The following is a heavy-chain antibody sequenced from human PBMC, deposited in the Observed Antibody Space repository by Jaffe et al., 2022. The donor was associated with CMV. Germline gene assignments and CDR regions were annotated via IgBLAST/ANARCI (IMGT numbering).Heavy chain of an antibody. CDR3: AQDPYYFGGSAYYSGY. Sequence: EVQLVDSGGGLVQPGGSLRLSCAASGFTFSNYAMSWVRQAPGKGLEWVSGISGSGGKTYYADSVKGRFTISRDNSKNTLYLQVSSLRAEDTAVYYCAQDPYYFGGSAYYSGYWGQGTLVTVSS. V-gene: IGHV3-23*04. D-gene: IGHD3-22*01. CDR1: GFTFSNYA. CDR2: ISGSGGKT. J-gene: IGHJ4*02.